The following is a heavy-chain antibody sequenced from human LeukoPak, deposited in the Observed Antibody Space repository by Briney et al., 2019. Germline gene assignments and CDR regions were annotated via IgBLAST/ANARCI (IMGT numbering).Heavy chain of an antibody. Sequence: PGGSLSLSCEGSGFNFSNYAMNWVRQPPGKGMEWVSVTSSDGSLEFYVDSVNGRFSISRDNSKNTLYLQMNRLRAEDTAIYYCVKDIWFGDGFDSWGRGTLVTVSS. J-gene: IGHJ4*02. D-gene: IGHD3-10*01. CDR2: TSSDGSLE. CDR1: GFNFSNYA. CDR3: VKDIWFGDGFDS. V-gene: IGHV3-30*18.